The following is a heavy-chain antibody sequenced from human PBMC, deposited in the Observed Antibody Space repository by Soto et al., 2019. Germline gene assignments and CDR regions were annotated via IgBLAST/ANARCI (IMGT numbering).Heavy chain of an antibody. J-gene: IGHJ3*02. CDR2: SRSKANSYTT. V-gene: IGHV3-72*01. CDR1: GFTFSDHY. CDR3: ARGIAVAPGAFDI. D-gene: IGHD6-19*01. Sequence: GGSLRLSCAASGFTFSDHYMDWVRRAPGKGLEWVARSRSKANSYTTEYAAPVKGRVTISRDDSKNSLYLQMNSLKTEDTAVYYCARGIAVAPGAFDIWGQGTMVTVSS.